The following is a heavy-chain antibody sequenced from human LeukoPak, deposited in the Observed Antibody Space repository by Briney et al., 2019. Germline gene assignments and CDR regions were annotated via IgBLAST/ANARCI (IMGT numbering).Heavy chain of an antibody. CDR2: IIPIFGTA. D-gene: IGHD4-17*01. CDR3: ARSYGDHTFSIDY. Sequence: SVKVSCKASGGTFSSYAISWVRQAPGQGLEWMGGIIPIFGTANYAQKFQGRVTITADESTSTAYVELSSLRSEDTAVYYCARSYGDHTFSIDYWGQGTLVTVSS. V-gene: IGHV1-69*13. CDR1: GGTFSSYA. J-gene: IGHJ4*02.